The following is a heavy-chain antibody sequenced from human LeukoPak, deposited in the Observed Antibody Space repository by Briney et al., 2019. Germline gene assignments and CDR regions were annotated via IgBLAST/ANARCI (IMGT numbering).Heavy chain of an antibody. CDR3: ARAPSYSISHWFDP. D-gene: IGHD2-21*01. CDR1: GFTFSSYA. Sequence: GGSLRLSCAASGFTFSSYAMHWVRQAPGKGLEWVAVISYDGSNKYYADSVKGRFTISRDNSKNTLYLQMNSLRAEDTAVYYCARAPSYSISHWFDPWGQGTLVTVSS. CDR2: ISYDGSNK. J-gene: IGHJ5*02. V-gene: IGHV3-30-3*01.